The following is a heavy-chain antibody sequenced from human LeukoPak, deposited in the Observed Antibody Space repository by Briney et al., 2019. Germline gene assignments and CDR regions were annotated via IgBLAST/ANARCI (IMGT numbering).Heavy chain of an antibody. CDR2: IKQDGSES. CDR1: GFTLSIYW. CDR3: ARGGLEPVDY. Sequence: PGGSLRLSCAASGFTLSIYWMSWVRQAPGKGLEWVANIKQDGSESHYVDSVKGRFTISRDNAKNTLYLQMNSLSGDDTAVYYCARGGLEPVDYWGRGTLVAVSS. V-gene: IGHV3-7*04. J-gene: IGHJ4*02. D-gene: IGHD1-1*01.